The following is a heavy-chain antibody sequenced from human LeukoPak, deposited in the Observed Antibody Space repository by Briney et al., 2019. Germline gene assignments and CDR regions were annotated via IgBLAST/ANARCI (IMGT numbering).Heavy chain of an antibody. CDR2: IYSGGST. CDR1: GFTVSSNY. J-gene: IGHJ4*02. D-gene: IGHD3-9*01. CDR3: ARSRDILTGPFDY. Sequence: PGGSLRLSCAASGFTVSSNYMSWVRQAPGQGLEWVSVIYSGGSTYYADSVTGRFTISRDNSKNTLYLQMNSLRAEDTAVYYCARSRDILTGPFDYWGQGTLVTVSS. V-gene: IGHV3-53*01.